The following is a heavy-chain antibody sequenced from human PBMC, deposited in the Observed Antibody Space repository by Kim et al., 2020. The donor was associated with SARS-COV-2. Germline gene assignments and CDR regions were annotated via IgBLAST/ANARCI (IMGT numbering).Heavy chain of an antibody. D-gene: IGHD3-10*01. CDR1: GYTFTSYY. Sequence: ASVKVSFKASGYTFTSYYMHWVRQAPGQGLEWIGIINPIGGSTSYAQKFQGRVTMTRDTSTSTVYMELSSLRYEDTAVYYCATTLLWFSFHYYGMDVWGQGTTVTVSS. J-gene: IGHJ6*02. V-gene: IGHV1-46*01. CDR3: ATTLLWFSFHYYGMDV. CDR2: INPIGGST.